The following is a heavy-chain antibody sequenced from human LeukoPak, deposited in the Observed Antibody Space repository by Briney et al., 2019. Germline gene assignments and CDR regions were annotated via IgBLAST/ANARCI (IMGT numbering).Heavy chain of an antibody. CDR1: GGSISSYY. J-gene: IGHJ3*02. Sequence: SEPLSLTCTVSGGSISSYYWSWIRQPPGKGLEWIGYIYYSGSTKYNPSLKTRVTISADTSKNQYSLKLSSVTAADTAVYNCARHEEYFHAFDIWGQGTMVTVSS. CDR3: ARHEEYFHAFDI. D-gene: IGHD6-6*01. V-gene: IGHV4-59*08. CDR2: IYYSGST.